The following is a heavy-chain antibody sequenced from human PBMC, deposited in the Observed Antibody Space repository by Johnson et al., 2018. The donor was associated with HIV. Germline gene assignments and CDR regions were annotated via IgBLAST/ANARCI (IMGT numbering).Heavy chain of an antibody. D-gene: IGHD1-26*01. J-gene: IGHJ3*02. CDR1: GFSFDSHA. V-gene: IGHV3-33*08. CDR3: ARDRVGATAFDI. CDR2: IWYDGTNK. Sequence: QEKLVESGGGVVQPGGSLRLSCAASGFSFDSHAINWVRQAPGKGLEWVAVIWYDGTNKYHADSVKGRFTISRDNARNSMYLQMNSLRAEDTAVYYCARDRVGATAFDIWGQGTLVTVSS.